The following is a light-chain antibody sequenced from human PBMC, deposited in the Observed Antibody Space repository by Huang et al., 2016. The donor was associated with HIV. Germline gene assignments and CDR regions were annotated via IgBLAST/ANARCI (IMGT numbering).Light chain of an antibody. CDR2: GAS. CDR1: ESILRN. J-gene: IGKJ2*01. Sequence: VMTQSPATLSVSPGERATLSCRASESILRNLAWYPQRPGQPPRLLIYGASVRLPGIPDRFRGSGSGTEVSLTISSLQSEDFAVYYCQQYNKWPPYTYGQGTKLEIK. CDR3: QQYNKWPPYT. V-gene: IGKV3-15*01.